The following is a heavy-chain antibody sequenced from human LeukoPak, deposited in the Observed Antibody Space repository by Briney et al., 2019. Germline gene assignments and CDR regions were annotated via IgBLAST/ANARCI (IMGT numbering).Heavy chain of an antibody. CDR1: GGTFSSYA. CDR2: IIPILGIA. V-gene: IGHV1-69*04. D-gene: IGHD2-8*01. J-gene: IGHJ4*02. CDR3: ARSLGNLMVHARVFDY. Sequence: SVKVSCKASGGTFSSYAISWVRQAPGQGLEWMGRIIPILGIANYAQKFQGRVTITADKSTSTAYMELSSLRSEDTAVYYCARSLGNLMVHARVFDYWGQGTLVTVSS.